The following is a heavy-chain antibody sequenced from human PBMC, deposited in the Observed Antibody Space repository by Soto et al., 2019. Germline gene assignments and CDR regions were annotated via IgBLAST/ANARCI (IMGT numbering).Heavy chain of an antibody. CDR3: ARGSFYSDFWRGYYWAQPYHYVMDV. CDR1: GYTFTSYD. J-gene: IGHJ6*02. V-gene: IGHV1-8*01. Sequence: ASVKVSCKASGYTFTSYDINWVRQATGQGLEWMGWMNPNSGNTGYAQKFQGRVTMTRNTSISTAYMELSSLRSDDTAVYYCARGSFYSDFWRGYYWAQPYHYVMDVWGETXTVTVYS. D-gene: IGHD3-3*01. CDR2: MNPNSGNT.